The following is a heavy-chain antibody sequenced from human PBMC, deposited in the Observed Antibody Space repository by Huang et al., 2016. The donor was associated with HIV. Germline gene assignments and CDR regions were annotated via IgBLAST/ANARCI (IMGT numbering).Heavy chain of an antibody. V-gene: IGHV4-39*01. D-gene: IGHD1-26*01. CDR1: GGALSSRGYH. CDR3: ARLLYRYYFDY. CDR2: TYYSGKA. Sequence: QLQLQESGPGLVKPSETPSLTCTVCGGALSSRGYHWGWIRQPPGKGLEWIGSTYYSGKAYYNPQRESRVTIAVVTSRNQFSLELSSVTAADTAVYCCARLLYRYYFDYWGQGTLVTVSS. J-gene: IGHJ4*02.